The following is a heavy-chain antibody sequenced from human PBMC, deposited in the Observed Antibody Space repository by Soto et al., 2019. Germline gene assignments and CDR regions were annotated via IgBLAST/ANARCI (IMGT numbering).Heavy chain of an antibody. CDR3: VRVGRLGGY. Sequence: PGGSLRLSCTASGFTFSSYRMSWVRQAPGKGLGWVANIKEDGSGKYYVDSVKGRFSISRDNARNSLYLQMNSLRVEDTAVYYCVRVGRLGGYWGQGALVTVSS. CDR2: IKEDGSGK. CDR1: GFTFSSYR. J-gene: IGHJ4*02. V-gene: IGHV3-7*03. D-gene: IGHD3-16*01.